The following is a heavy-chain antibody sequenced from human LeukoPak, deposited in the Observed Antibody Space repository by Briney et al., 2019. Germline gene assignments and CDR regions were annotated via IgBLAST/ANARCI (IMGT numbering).Heavy chain of an antibody. CDR2: IYPADSDT. D-gene: IGHD2-8*02. J-gene: IGHJ6*02. Sequence: GESLKISCKGSGYRFTNSWIGWVRQMPGKGLEWMGIIYPADSDTRYSPSFQGQVTISADKSISTAYLQWSSLEASDTAMYYCARLNTDGMDVWGQGTTVTVSS. V-gene: IGHV5-51*01. CDR3: ARLNTDGMDV. CDR1: GYRFTNSW.